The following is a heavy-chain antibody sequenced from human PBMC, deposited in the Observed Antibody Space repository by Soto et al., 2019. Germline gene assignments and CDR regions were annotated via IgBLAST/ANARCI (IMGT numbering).Heavy chain of an antibody. CDR1: GFTVSSNY. CDR3: ARGSYDFWSGCLPSYYYYGMDV. D-gene: IGHD3-3*01. V-gene: IGHV3-53*01. J-gene: IGHJ6*02. CDR2: IYSGGST. Sequence: GGSLRLSCAASGFTVSSNYMSWVRQAPGKGLEWVSVIYSGGSTYYADSVKGRFTISRDNSKNTLYLQMNSLRAEDTAVYYCARGSYDFWSGCLPSYYYYGMDVWGQGTTVTVSS.